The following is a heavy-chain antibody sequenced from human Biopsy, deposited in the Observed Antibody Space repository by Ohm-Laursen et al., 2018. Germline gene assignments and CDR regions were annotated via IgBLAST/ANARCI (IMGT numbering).Heavy chain of an antibody. CDR3: ARWETTLGRSLDS. CDR2: MSPNTGNT. D-gene: IGHD1-26*01. V-gene: IGHV1-8*01. CDR1: GYTFTSHD. J-gene: IGHJ4*02. Sequence: ASVKVSCKASGYTFTSHDINWVRQATGQGLEWMGWMSPNTGNTVYAQRFQDRVTMTSDTSTGTAYMELTSLTSDDMAVYFCARWETTLGRSLDSWGQGTLVAVSS.